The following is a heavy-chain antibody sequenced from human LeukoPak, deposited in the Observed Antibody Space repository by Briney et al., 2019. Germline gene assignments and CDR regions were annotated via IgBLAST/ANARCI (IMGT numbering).Heavy chain of an antibody. Sequence: SETLSLTCAVSGGSISSSNWWSWVRQPPGKGLEWIGEIYHSGSTNYNPSLKSRVTISVDKSKNQFSLKLSSVTAADTAVYYCAREKRTWFGDHRDAFDIWGQGTMVTVSS. CDR3: AREKRTWFGDHRDAFDI. CDR1: GGSISSSNW. CDR2: IYHSGST. V-gene: IGHV4-4*02. D-gene: IGHD3-10*01. J-gene: IGHJ3*02.